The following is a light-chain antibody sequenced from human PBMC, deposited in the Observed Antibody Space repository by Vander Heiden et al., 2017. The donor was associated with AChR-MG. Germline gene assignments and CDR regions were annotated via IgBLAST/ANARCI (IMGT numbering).Light chain of an antibody. CDR1: QSIGSR. J-gene: IGKJ1*01. V-gene: IGKV6-21*01. Sequence: EIVLTQSPDFQSVTPKEKVTITCRASQSIGSRLHWYQQKPNQSPKLLIKYASQSFSGVPSRFSGSGSGTYFTLTIHSLEVEDAATYYCHQSDTLPWTFGQGTKVEIK. CDR2: YAS. CDR3: HQSDTLPWT.